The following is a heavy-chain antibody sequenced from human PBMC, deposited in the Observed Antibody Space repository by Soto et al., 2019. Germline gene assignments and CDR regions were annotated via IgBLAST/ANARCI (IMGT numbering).Heavy chain of an antibody. D-gene: IGHD3-10*01. CDR2: IGESGGDT. J-gene: IGHJ4*02. Sequence: EVQLLESGGGLVQPGGSLRLSCAASGFTFSLCAMSWVRQAPGKGLEWVAGIGESGGDTHYADFVKGRFTISRDNSRNPLSLKRNSLRAEDRAFYYGAKEFYNRRTDFNYWGQGSVVTVSS. CDR3: AKEFYNRRTDFNY. CDR1: GFTFSLCA. V-gene: IGHV3-23*01.